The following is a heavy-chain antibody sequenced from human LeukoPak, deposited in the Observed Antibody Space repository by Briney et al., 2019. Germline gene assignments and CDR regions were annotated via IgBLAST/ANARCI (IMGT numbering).Heavy chain of an antibody. V-gene: IGHV3-21*01. D-gene: IGHD6-13*01. CDR1: GFTFSSYS. Sequence: GGSLRLSCAASGFTFSSYSMNWVRQAPGKGLEWVSSISSSSSYIYYADSVKGRFTISRDNAKNSLYLQMNSLRAEDTAAYYCQWWEQQLVRIGYYYYMDVWGKGTTVTVSS. CDR2: ISSSSSYI. CDR3: QWWEQQLVRIGYYYYMDV. J-gene: IGHJ6*03.